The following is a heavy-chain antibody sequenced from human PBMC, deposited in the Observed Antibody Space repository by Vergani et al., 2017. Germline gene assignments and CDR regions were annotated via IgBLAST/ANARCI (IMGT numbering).Heavy chain of an antibody. V-gene: IGHV4-59*08. CDR2: IYYSGST. D-gene: IGHD3-22*01. Sequence: QVQLQESGPGLVKPSETLSLTCTVSGGSISSYYWSWIRQPPGKGLEWIGYIYYSGSTNYNPSLKSRVTISVDTSKNQFSLKLSSVTAADTAVYYCARNNYYDSSGYYYRDAFDIWGQGQWSPSLQ. CDR1: GGSISSYY. J-gene: IGHJ3*02. CDR3: ARNNYYDSSGYYYRDAFDI.